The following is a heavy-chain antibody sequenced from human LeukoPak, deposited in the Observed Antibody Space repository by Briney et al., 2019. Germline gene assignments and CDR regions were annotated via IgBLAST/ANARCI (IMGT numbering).Heavy chain of an antibody. Sequence: GGSLRLSCAASGFTFSSYAMHWVRQAPGKGLEWVAVISYDGSNKYYADSVKGRFTISRDNSKNTLYLQMNSLRAEGTAVYYCARADCSSTSCYVGFDYWGQGTLVTVSS. J-gene: IGHJ4*02. CDR1: GFTFSSYA. CDR3: ARADCSSTSCYVGFDY. D-gene: IGHD2-2*01. CDR2: ISYDGSNK. V-gene: IGHV3-30-3*01.